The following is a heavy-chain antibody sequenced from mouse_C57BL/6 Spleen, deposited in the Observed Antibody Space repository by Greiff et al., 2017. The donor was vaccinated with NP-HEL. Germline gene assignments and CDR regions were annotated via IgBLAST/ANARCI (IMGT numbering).Heavy chain of an antibody. Sequence: VHVKQSGPELVKPGASVKISCKASGYSFTDYNMNWVKQSNGKSLEWIGVINPNYGTTSYNQKFKGKATLTVDQSSSTAYMQLNSLTSEDSAVYYCARSGDGYPYWYFDVWGTGTTVTVSS. CDR2: INPNYGTT. V-gene: IGHV1-39*01. CDR1: GYSFTDYN. CDR3: ARSGDGYPYWYFDV. D-gene: IGHD2-3*01. J-gene: IGHJ1*03.